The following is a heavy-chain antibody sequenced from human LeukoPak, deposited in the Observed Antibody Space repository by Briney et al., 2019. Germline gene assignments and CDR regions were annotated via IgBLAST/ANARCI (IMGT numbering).Heavy chain of an antibody. V-gene: IGHV1-8*02. Sequence: ASVNVSCKASGGTFSSYAISWVRQAPGQGLEWMGWMNPNSGNTGYAQKFQGRVTMTRNTSISTAYMELSSLRSEDTAVYYCAKDPRGVEQWLPGWFDPWGQGTLVTVSS. D-gene: IGHD6-19*01. CDR2: MNPNSGNT. CDR3: AKDPRGVEQWLPGWFDP. J-gene: IGHJ5*02. CDR1: GGTFSSYA.